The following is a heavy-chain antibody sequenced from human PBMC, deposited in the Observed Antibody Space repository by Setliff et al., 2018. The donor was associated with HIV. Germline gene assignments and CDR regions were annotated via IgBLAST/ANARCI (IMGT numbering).Heavy chain of an antibody. V-gene: IGHV3-30*03. CDR1: GLTLRNHV. Sequence: GSLRLSCAVSGLTLRNHVMHWVRQAPGKGLEWVAVLATDESVTNYADSVRGRFTISRDDAKNSLFLRMNSLRAEDTAVYYCARSHPPDYWGQGTLVTVSS. J-gene: IGHJ4*02. CDR3: ARSHPPDY. CDR2: LATDESVT.